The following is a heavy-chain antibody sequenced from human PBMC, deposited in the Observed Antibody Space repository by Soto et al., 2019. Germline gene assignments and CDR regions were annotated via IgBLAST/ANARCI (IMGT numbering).Heavy chain of an antibody. D-gene: IGHD4-17*01. CDR1: GFTFSNAW. J-gene: IGHJ6*02. V-gene: IGHV3-15*07. Sequence: PGGSLRLSCAASGFTFSNAWMNWVRQAPGKGLEWVGRIKSKTDGGTTDYAAPVKGRFTISRDDSKNTLYLQMNSLKTEDTAVYYCTTDYGDYGALLYYYGMDVWGQGTTVTVSS. CDR2: IKSKTDGGTT. CDR3: TTDYGDYGALLYYYGMDV.